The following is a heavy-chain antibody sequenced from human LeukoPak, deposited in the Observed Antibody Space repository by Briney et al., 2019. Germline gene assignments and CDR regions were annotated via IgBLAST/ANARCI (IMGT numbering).Heavy chain of an antibody. J-gene: IGHJ4*02. D-gene: IGHD1-1*01. V-gene: IGHV3-30*02. Sequence: GGSLRLSCAASGFTFSSYGMYWVRQAPGKGLKWVAFIRYDGANQYYSDSVKGRFTISRDNSKNTLYLQMNSLRAEDTAVYYCAKGGTVQCLDYWGQGTLVTVSS. CDR3: AKGGTVQCLDY. CDR1: GFTFSSYG. CDR2: IRYDGANQ.